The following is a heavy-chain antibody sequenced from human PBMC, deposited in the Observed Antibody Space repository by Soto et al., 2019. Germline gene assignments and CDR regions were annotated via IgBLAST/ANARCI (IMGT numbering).Heavy chain of an antibody. Sequence: GGSLRLSCAASGFTFSSTWMHWVRQAPGKGLVWVSHINSDGSATTYADSVKGRFSISRDNAKNTVYLQMNSLRDEDTAVYYCATDGSYAQHVWGQGTTVTV. CDR1: GFTFSSTW. CDR3: ATDGSYAQHV. V-gene: IGHV3-74*03. D-gene: IGHD3-16*01. J-gene: IGHJ6*02. CDR2: INSDGSAT.